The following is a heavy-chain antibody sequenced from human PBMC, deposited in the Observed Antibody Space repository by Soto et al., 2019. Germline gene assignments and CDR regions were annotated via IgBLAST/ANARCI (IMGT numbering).Heavy chain of an antibody. CDR2: IYYSGST. V-gene: IGHV4-61*01. Sequence: SETLSLTCIVSGGYLRSGSYYWGWIRQPPGKGLESIGYIYYSGSTYYNPSLKSRVTISLDTSKNQFSLKLTSVTAADTAVYYCARHIFNTGMTLWGQGTLVTVSS. CDR1: GGYLRSGSYY. CDR3: ARHIFNTGMTL. J-gene: IGHJ4*02. D-gene: IGHD3-9*01.